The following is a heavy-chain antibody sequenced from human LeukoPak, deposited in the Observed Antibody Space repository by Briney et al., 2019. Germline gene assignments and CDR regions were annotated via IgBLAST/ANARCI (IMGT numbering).Heavy chain of an antibody. J-gene: IGHJ4*02. D-gene: IGHD1-14*01. CDR2: IKQDGNEK. V-gene: IGHV3-7*04. CDR3: ARARIDY. Sequence: GGSLRLSCAASGFSFSSYWMAWVRQAPGKGLEWVANIKQDGNEKHSVDSVEGRFTISRDNAKNSVYLQMSSLRAEDTAVYYYARARIDYWGQGTLVTVSS. CDR1: GFSFSSYW.